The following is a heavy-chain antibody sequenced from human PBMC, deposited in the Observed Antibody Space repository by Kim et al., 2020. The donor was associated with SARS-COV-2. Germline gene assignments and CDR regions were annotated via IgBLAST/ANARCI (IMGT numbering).Heavy chain of an antibody. D-gene: IGHD6-13*01. CDR2: IWYDGSNK. CDR1: GFTFSSYG. J-gene: IGHJ6*02. Sequence: GGSLRLSCAASGFTFSSYGMHWVRQAPGKGLEWVAVIWYDGSNKYYADSVKGRFTISRDNSKNTLYLQMNSLRAEDTAVYYCAREFRQQLVLRVWYGMDVWGQGTTVTVSS. CDR3: AREFRQQLVLRVWYGMDV. V-gene: IGHV3-33*01.